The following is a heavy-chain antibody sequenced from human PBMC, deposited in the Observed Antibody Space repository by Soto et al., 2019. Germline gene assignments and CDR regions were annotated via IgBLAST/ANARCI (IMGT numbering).Heavy chain of an antibody. CDR2: ISWDSGTT. V-gene: IGHV3-9*01. Sequence: EVQLVESGGGLVQPGRSLRLSCAASGFPFDDYSMHWVRQVPGKGLEWVSSISWDSGTTAYVDSVKGRFTISRDNAKNSLYLQMNSLRVEDTAFYYCAQEGRTIGLHNWFDPWGQGALVTVSS. D-gene: IGHD3-16*01. CDR1: GFPFDDYS. CDR3: AQEGRTIGLHNWFDP. J-gene: IGHJ5*02.